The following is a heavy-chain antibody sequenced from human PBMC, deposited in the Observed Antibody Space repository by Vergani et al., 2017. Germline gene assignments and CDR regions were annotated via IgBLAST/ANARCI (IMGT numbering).Heavy chain of an antibody. V-gene: IGHV4-59*01. D-gene: IGHD3-22*01. CDR1: GGSISSYY. CDR3: ARLDDSSGXYYD. Sequence: QVQLQESGPGLVKPSETLSLTCTVSGGSISSYYWSWIRQPPGKGLEWIGYIYYSGSTNYNPSLKSRVTISVDTSKNQFSLKLSSVTAADTAVYYCARLDDSSGXYYDWGQGTLVTVSS. CDR2: IYYSGST. J-gene: IGHJ4*02.